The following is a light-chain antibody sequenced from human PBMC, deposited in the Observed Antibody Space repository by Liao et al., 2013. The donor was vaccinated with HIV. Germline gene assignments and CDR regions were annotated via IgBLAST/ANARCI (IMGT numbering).Light chain of an antibody. J-gene: IGLJ2*01. V-gene: IGLV3-1*01. CDR3: QAWDSRADVV. Sequence: SYELTQPPSVSVSPGQTATITCSGDKLGDKYVCWYQQKPGQSPVLVIFQDNKRPSGIPERFSGSNSDNTPTLTVSGTQAVDEADYFCQAWDSRADVVFGGGTKLTVL. CDR1: KLGDKY. CDR2: QDN.